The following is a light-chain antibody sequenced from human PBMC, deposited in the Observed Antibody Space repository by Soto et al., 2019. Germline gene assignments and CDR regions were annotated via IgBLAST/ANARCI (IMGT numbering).Light chain of an antibody. J-gene: IGKJ5*01. Sequence: VVLTQSPATLSLSPGERAPLSCRTSLSVSVYLDWYQQKPGQAPRLLISDASNRATGIPARFSGSGSGTDFTLTISSLEPEDFAVYYCHQRSNWPPDTFGQGTRLE. CDR2: DAS. CDR1: LSVSVY. CDR3: HQRSNWPPDT. V-gene: IGKV3-11*01.